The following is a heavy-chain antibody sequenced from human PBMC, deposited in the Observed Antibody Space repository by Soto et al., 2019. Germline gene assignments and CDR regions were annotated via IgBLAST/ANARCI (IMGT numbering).Heavy chain of an antibody. CDR3: ARREREMATTSLMDV. D-gene: IGHD5-12*01. CDR2: IYPGDSDT. V-gene: IGHV5-51*01. CDR1: GYSFTSYW. J-gene: IGHJ6*02. Sequence: GESLKISCKGSGYSFTSYWIGWVRQMPGKGLEWMGIIYPGDSDTRYSPSSQGQVTISADKSISTAYLQWSSLKASDTAMYYCARREREMATTSLMDVWGQGTTVTVSS.